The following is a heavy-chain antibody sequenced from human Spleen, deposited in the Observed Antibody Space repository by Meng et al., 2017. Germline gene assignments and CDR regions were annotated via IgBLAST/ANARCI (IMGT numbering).Heavy chain of an antibody. CDR3: VRSSGWVRTGFDP. CDR2: IYHSGST. CDR1: GGSISSSNW. D-gene: IGHD6-19*01. Sequence: QLQLQESGPGLVEPSGTLSLNCAVSGGSISSSNWWSWVRQPPGKGLEWIGEIYHSGSTNYNPSLKSRVTISVDKSKNQFSLKLSSVTAADTAVYYCVRSSGWVRTGFDPWGQGTLVTVSS. J-gene: IGHJ5*02. V-gene: IGHV4-4*02.